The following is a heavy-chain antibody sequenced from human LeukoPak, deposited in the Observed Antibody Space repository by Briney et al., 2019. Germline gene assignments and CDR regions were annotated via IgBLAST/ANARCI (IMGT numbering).Heavy chain of an antibody. Sequence: GRSLRLPCAASGFTFSSYAMHWVRQAPGKGLEWVAVISYDGSNKYYADSVKGRFTISRDNSKNTLYLQMNSLRAEDTAVYYCARGAEDLITMIVVGPGAFDIWGQGTMVTVSS. CDR3: ARGAEDLITMIVVGPGAFDI. CDR2: ISYDGSNK. CDR1: GFTFSSYA. D-gene: IGHD3-22*01. J-gene: IGHJ3*02. V-gene: IGHV3-30*04.